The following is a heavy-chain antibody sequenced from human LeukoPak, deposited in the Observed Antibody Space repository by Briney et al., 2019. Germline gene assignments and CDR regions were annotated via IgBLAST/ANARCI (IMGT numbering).Heavy chain of an antibody. V-gene: IGHV1-46*01. CDR3: ARGLGCGGDCRTFDY. Sequence: GASVKVSCKASGYTFTSYYMHWVRQAPGQGLEWMGIINPSGGSTSYAQKFQGRVTMTRDTSTSTVYMELSSLRSEDTAVYYCARGLGCGGDCRTFDYWGQGTLVTVSS. D-gene: IGHD2-21*02. CDR2: INPSGGST. CDR1: GYTFTSYY. J-gene: IGHJ4*02.